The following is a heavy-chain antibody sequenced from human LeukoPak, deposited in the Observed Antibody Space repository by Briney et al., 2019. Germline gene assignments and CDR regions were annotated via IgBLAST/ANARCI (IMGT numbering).Heavy chain of an antibody. CDR2: IGSSGDST. Sequence: GGSLRLSCAASGFTFSHYAMFWVRQAPGKGLEFVSVIGSSGDSTYYANSVTGRFTISRDNSKNTLYLQMGSLRAEDMAVYYCARDHSSGFFDSWGQGTLVTVSS. V-gene: IGHV3-64*01. CDR1: GFTFSHYA. CDR3: ARDHSSGFFDS. D-gene: IGHD6-19*01. J-gene: IGHJ4*02.